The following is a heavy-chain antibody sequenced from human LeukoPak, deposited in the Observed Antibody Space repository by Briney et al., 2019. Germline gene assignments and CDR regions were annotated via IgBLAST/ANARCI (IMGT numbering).Heavy chain of an antibody. Sequence: PSETLSLTCTVSGGSITNYYWSWIRQPPGKGLEWIGHFHDSEGTNYNPSLKSRVSISLDTSKNQVSLWLNSVTAADTAVYYCARGDPSGRPGFGFDFWGQGALVSVSS. CDR3: ARGDPSGRPGFGFDF. J-gene: IGHJ4*02. V-gene: IGHV4-59*01. D-gene: IGHD1-26*01. CDR1: GGSITNYY. CDR2: FHDSEGT.